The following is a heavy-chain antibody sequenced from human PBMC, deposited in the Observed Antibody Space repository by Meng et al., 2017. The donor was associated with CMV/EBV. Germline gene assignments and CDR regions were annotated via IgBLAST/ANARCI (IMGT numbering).Heavy chain of an antibody. Sequence: GGSLRLSCAASGFTFSSYAMHWVRQAPGKGLEWVAVISYDGSNKYYADSVKGRFTISRDNSKNTLYLQMNSLRAEDTAVYYCAREQRKTYYDFWSGYYFDYWGQGTLVTVSS. J-gene: IGHJ4*02. D-gene: IGHD3-3*01. CDR2: ISYDGSNK. CDR3: AREQRKTYYDFWSGYYFDY. V-gene: IGHV3-30-3*01. CDR1: GFTFSSYA.